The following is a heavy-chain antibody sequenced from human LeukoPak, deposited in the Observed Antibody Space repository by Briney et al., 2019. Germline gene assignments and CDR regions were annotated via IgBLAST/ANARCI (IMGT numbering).Heavy chain of an antibody. J-gene: IGHJ4*02. Sequence: GASVKVSCKASGYTFTSYYMHWVRQAPGQGLEWMGIINPSGGSTSYVQKFQGRVTMTEDTSTDTAYMEMSSLRSEDTAVYYCATSPLWFGEISLTADLPNDYWGQGTLVTVSS. D-gene: IGHD3-10*01. V-gene: IGHV1-46*01. CDR1: GYTFTSYY. CDR3: ATSPLWFGEISLTADLPNDY. CDR2: INPSGGST.